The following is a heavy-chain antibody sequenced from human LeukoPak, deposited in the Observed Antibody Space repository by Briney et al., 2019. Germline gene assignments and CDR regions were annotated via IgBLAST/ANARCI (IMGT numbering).Heavy chain of an antibody. CDR3: ARDAYTSLGGNY. V-gene: IGHV1-69*04. J-gene: IGHJ4*02. CDR1: GGTFSSYA. D-gene: IGHD3-16*01. Sequence: SVKVSCKASGGTFSSYAISWVRQAPGQGLEWMGRIIPILGIANYAQKFQGRVTTTADKSTSTAYMELSSLRSEDTAVYYCARDAYTSLGGNYWGQGTLVTVSS. CDR2: IIPILGIA.